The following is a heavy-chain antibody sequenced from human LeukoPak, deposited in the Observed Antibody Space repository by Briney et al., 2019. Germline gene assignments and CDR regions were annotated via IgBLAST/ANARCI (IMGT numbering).Heavy chain of an antibody. CDR1: GDSVSSNSAA. CDR2: TYYRSKWYN. Sequence: SQTLSLTFAISGDSVSSNSAAWNWIRQSPSRGLEWLGSTYYRSKWYNDYAGSVESRITINPDTSKNQFSLQLNSVTPEDTAVYYCARERAARPGNYFDYWGQGTLVTVSS. CDR3: ARERAARPGNYFDY. V-gene: IGHV6-1*01. J-gene: IGHJ4*02. D-gene: IGHD6-6*01.